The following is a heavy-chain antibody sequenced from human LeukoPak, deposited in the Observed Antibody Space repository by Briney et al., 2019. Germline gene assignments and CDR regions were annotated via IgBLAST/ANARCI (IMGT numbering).Heavy chain of an antibody. J-gene: IGHJ6*02. CDR2: INPNSGGT. CDR3: ARDTLSIAAAARGNYYYGMDV. Sequence: GASVKVSCKASGYTVTSYYMHWVRQAPGQGLEWMGWINPNSGGTNYAQKFQGWVTMTRDTSISTAYMELSRLRSDDTAVYYCARDTLSIAAAARGNYYYGMDVWGQGTTVTVSS. D-gene: IGHD6-13*01. CDR1: GYTVTSYY. V-gene: IGHV1-2*04.